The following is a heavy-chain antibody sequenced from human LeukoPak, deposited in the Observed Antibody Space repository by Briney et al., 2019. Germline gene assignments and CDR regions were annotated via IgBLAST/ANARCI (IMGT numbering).Heavy chain of an antibody. CDR1: GVTFSSYG. D-gene: IGHD3-10*01. J-gene: IGHJ4*02. V-gene: IGHV3-30*02. CDR3: AKAPMVRGVKGYFDY. Sequence: GGSLRLSCAASGVTFSSYGMHWVRQAPGKGLEWVAFIRYDGSNKYYADSVKGRFTISRDNSKNTLYLQMNSLRAEDTAVYYCAKAPMVRGVKGYFDYWGQGTLVTVSS. CDR2: IRYDGSNK.